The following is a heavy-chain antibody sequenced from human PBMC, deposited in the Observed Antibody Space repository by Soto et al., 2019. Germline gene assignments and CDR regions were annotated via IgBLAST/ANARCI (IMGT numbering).Heavy chain of an antibody. CDR3: ARGPDY. J-gene: IGHJ4*02. CDR2: IYHSVST. Sequence: QLQLLESGSGRVKPSQTLSLTCAVSGGSISSGGYSRGWIRQPPGKGLEWIGYIYHSVSTYYNPSLKSRVTISVDRSKNQFSLRLSSVTAADTAVYYCARGPDYWGQGTLVTVSS. CDR1: GGSISSGGYS. V-gene: IGHV4-30-2*01.